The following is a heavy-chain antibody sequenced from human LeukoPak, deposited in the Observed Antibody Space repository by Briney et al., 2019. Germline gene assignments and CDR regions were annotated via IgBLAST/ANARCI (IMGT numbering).Heavy chain of an antibody. CDR3: AKGAAPSPYFWDY. CDR1: GFTFSSYS. Sequence: GGSLRLSCAASGFTFSSYSMNWVRQAPGKGLEWVSFISSSSSYIYYADSVKGRFTISRDNSKNTLYLQMNSLRAEDTAVYYCAKGAAPSPYFWDYWGQGTLVTVSS. CDR2: ISSSSSYI. J-gene: IGHJ4*02. D-gene: IGHD6-6*01. V-gene: IGHV3-21*04.